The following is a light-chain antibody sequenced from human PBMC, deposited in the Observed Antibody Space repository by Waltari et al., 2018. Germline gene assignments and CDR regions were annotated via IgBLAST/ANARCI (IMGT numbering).Light chain of an antibody. CDR1: SRDVGGYTS. CDR2: EVS. J-gene: IGLJ2*01. Sequence: QSALTQPPSASGSPGQSVTISCTGTSRDVGGYTSVSWYQQHPGKAPKLMIYEVSKRPSGVPDRFSASKSGNTASLTVSGLQAEDEADYYCNSYAGSNIYVFGGGTKLTVL. V-gene: IGLV2-8*01. CDR3: NSYAGSNIYV.